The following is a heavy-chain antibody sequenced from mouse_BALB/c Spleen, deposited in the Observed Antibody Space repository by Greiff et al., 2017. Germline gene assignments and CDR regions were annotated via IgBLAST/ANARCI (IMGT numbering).Heavy chain of an antibody. CDR1: GFTFSDYY. CDR3: ARDRAPCRDDIGAMDY. CDR2: ISDGGSYT. D-gene: IGHD2-14*01. J-gene: IGHJ4*01. V-gene: IGHV5-4*02. Sequence: EVKLVESGGGLVKPGGSLKLSCAASGFTFSDYYMYWVRQTPEKRLEWVATISDGGSYTYYPDSVKGRFTISRDNAKNNLYLQMSSLKSEDTAMYYCARDRAPCRDDIGAMDYWGQGTSVTVSA.